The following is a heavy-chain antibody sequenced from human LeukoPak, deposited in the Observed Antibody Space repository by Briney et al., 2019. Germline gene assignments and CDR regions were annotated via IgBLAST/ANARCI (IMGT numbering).Heavy chain of an antibody. CDR1: GGTFSSYA. Sequence: SVKVSCKASGGTFSSYAISWVRQAPGQGLEWMGGIIPIFGTANYAQKFQGRVTITTDESTSTAYMELSSLRSEDMAVYYCARGPLTGRITIFGVVSNWFDPWGQGTLVTVSS. D-gene: IGHD3-3*01. CDR3: ARGPLTGRITIFGVVSNWFDP. V-gene: IGHV1-69*05. J-gene: IGHJ5*02. CDR2: IIPIFGTA.